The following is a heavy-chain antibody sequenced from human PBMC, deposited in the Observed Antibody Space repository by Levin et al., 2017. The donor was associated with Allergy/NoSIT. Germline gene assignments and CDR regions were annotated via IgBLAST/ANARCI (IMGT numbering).Heavy chain of an antibody. CDR1: GYSFTSYW. V-gene: IGHV5-10-1*01. CDR2: IDTTDSYT. CDR3: ARVEGYGSGSYHFQH. Sequence: PGGSLRLSCKGSGYSFTSYWLIWVRQMPGKGLEWMGKIDTTDSYTNYSPSLEGHVTISTDNSLSTAYLQWSSLKASDTAMYFCARVEGYGSGSYHFQHWGQGTLVTVSS. J-gene: IGHJ1*01. D-gene: IGHD3-10*01.